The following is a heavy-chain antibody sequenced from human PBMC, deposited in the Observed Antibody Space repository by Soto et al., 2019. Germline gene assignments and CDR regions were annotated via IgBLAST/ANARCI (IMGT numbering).Heavy chain of an antibody. V-gene: IGHV3-7*05. CDR2: IKTDGSEK. CDR3: ASSMGRGGNDY. Sequence: EVQLVESGGGLVQPGGSLRLSCAASGFTFSDYWMSWVRQDPGKGLECVANIKTDGSEKYYVDPVKGRFTISRDNAKNSRYLKMNSLRAEDTAVYYCASSMGRGGNDYWGQGTLVAVSS. J-gene: IGHJ4*02. D-gene: IGHD3-10*01. CDR1: GFTFSDYW.